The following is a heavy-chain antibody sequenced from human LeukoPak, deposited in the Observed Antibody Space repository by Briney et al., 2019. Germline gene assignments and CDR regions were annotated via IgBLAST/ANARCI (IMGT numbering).Heavy chain of an antibody. J-gene: IGHJ4*02. Sequence: PGGSLRLSCAASGFTFSSYAMSWVRQAPGKGLEWVSAISGSGGSTYYADSVKGRFTISRDNSKNTLYLQMNSLKTEDTAVYYCTTGGDFWSGYYLDYWGQGTLVTVSS. CDR3: TTGGDFWSGYYLDY. D-gene: IGHD3-3*01. CDR1: GFTFSSYA. V-gene: IGHV3-23*01. CDR2: ISGSGGST.